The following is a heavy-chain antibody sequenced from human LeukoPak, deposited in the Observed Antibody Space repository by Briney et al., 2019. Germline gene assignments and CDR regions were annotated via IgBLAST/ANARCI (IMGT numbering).Heavy chain of an antibody. J-gene: IGHJ3*02. D-gene: IGHD4-17*01. CDR2: IYHSGST. CDR3: ARNATVTTRSEAFDI. CDR1: DGSIGNGNFY. V-gene: IGHV4-39*07. Sequence: PSETLSLACTVSDGSIGNGNFYWGWIRQPPGKGLEWIGSIYHSGSTHYNPSLKSRITISIDTSKSQFSLELRSVTAADTAVYYCARNATVTTRSEAFDIWGQGTMLTVSS.